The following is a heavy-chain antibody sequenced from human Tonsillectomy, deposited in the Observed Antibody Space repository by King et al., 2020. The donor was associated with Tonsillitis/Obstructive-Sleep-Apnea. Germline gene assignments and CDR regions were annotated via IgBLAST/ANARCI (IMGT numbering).Heavy chain of an antibody. J-gene: IGHJ3*02. D-gene: IGHD6-13*01. CDR1: GFTFDDYA. CDR2: ISWNSGTI. CDR3: AKDLIIAESGTPGDGFDI. Sequence: VQLVESGGGLVQPGRSLRLSCAASGFTFDDYAMYWVRQAPGKGLEWVSGISWNSGTIHYADSVKGRFTISRDNAKNSLYLQMNSLRVEDTALYYCAKDLIIAESGTPGDGFDIWGQGTMVTVSS. V-gene: IGHV3-9*01.